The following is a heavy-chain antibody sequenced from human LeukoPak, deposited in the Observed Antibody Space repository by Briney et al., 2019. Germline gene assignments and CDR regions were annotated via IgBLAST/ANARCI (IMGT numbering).Heavy chain of an antibody. Sequence: GGSLRLSCTASGFTFSTYWINWVRQSPGKGLVWVALINGDGSTTTHADSVKGRFAISRDNAKNTAYLQMNSLRDEDTAVYFCARDYAGSPDYWGQGTLVTVSA. CDR3: ARDYAGSPDY. J-gene: IGHJ4*02. D-gene: IGHD3-10*01. V-gene: IGHV3-74*03. CDR2: INGDGSTT. CDR1: GFTFSTYW.